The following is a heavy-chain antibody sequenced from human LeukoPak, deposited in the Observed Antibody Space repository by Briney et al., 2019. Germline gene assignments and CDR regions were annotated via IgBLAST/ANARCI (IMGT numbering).Heavy chain of an antibody. CDR1: GFTFSSYT. V-gene: IGHV3-21*01. D-gene: IGHD3-22*01. Sequence: GGSLRLSCAASGFTFSSYTMNWVRQAPGKGLEWVSSISSSSIYKYYADSVKGRFTISRDNAKKSLYLQMNSLRAEDTAVYYCARSRYDSSGYYGIIGNWGQGTLVTVSS. CDR2: ISSSSIYK. J-gene: IGHJ4*02. CDR3: ARSRYDSSGYYGIIGN.